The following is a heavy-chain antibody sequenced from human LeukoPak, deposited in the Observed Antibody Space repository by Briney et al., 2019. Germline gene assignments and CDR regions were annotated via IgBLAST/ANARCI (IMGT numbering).Heavy chain of an antibody. CDR2: INHSGST. D-gene: IGHD6-13*01. J-gene: IGHJ5*02. V-gene: IGHV4-34*01. Sequence: SETLSLTCAVYGGSFSGYYWSWIRQPPGKGLEWIGEINHSGSTNYNPSLKSRVTISVDTSKNQFSLKLSSVTAADTAVYYCARVSSWGNWFDPWGQGTLVTVSS. CDR1: GGSFSGYY. CDR3: ARVSSWGNWFDP.